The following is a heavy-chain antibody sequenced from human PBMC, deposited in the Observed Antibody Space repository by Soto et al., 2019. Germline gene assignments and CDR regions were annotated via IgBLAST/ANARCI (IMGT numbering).Heavy chain of an antibody. V-gene: IGHV3-23*01. J-gene: IGHJ1*01. CDR3: ARARRTESHYDSSGYTAEYFQY. Sequence: GGSLRLSCAASGFTVSSYTMSWVRQGPGKGLEWVSGISSSGGSTYYADSVKGRFTISRDNAKNSLYLEMNSLRAEDTAVYYCARARRTESHYDSSGYTAEYFQYWGQGTLVTVSS. D-gene: IGHD3-22*01. CDR2: ISSSGGST. CDR1: GFTVSSYT.